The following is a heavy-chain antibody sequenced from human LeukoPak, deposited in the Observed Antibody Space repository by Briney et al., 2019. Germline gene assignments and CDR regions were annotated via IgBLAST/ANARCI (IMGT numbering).Heavy chain of an antibody. CDR2: IYYSGST. CDR1: GGSISSYY. Sequence: PSETLSLTCTVSGGSISSYYWSWIRQPPGKGLEWIGYIYYSGSTNYNPSLKSRVTISVDTSKNQFSLKLSSVTAADTAVHYCARGQYYYDSSLGYWGQGTLVTVSS. V-gene: IGHV4-59*01. CDR3: ARGQYYYDSSLGY. D-gene: IGHD3-22*01. J-gene: IGHJ4*02.